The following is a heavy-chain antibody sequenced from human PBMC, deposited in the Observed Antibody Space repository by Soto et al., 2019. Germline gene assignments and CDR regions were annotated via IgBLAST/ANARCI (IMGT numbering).Heavy chain of an antibody. CDR1: GYTFTSSG. D-gene: IGHD1-26*01. CDR2: ISAYNGET. CDR3: ARDSGSYRYVSD. Sequence: QVQLVQSGAEVKKPGASVKVSCKASGYTFTSSGFSWVRQAPGQGLEWMAWISAYNGETHYAQKFQGRVTMTTDTSTCPSYRELRSLRSDDTAVYYCARDSGSYRYVSDWGQGTLVTVSS. V-gene: IGHV1-18*01. J-gene: IGHJ4*02.